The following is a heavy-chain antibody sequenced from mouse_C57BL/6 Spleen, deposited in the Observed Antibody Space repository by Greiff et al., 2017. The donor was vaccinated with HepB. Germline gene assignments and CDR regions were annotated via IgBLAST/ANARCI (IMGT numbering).Heavy chain of an antibody. CDR2: INPNYGTT. Sequence: EVKLVESGPELVKPGASVKISCKASGYSFTDYNMNWVKQSPGKSLEWIGVINPNYGTTSYNEKFKGKATLTVDQSSSTAYMQLNSLTSEDSAVYYCARWDYDDYYGIDYWGQGTPVTVS. CDR1: GYSFTDYN. CDR3: ARWDYDDYYGIDY. J-gene: IGHJ4*01. V-gene: IGHV1-39*01. D-gene: IGHD2-4*01.